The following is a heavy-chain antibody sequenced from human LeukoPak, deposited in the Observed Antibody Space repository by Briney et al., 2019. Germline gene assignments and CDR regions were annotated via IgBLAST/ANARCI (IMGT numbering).Heavy chain of an antibody. CDR2: VSGGGGST. CDR1: GFTFSSYG. Sequence: GGSLRLSCVASGFTFSSYGVSWVRQAPGKGLEWVSAVSGGGGSTYYADSVKGRFTISRDNSKNTLYLQMDNLRAEDTGVYYCARDFYDGFALDYWGQGTLVTVSS. J-gene: IGHJ4*02. CDR3: ARDFYDGFALDY. V-gene: IGHV3-23*01. D-gene: IGHD2/OR15-2a*01.